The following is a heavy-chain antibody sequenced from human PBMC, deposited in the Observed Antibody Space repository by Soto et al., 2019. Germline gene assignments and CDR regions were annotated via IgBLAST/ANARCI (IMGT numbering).Heavy chain of an antibody. CDR2: IIPIFGTA. CDR1: GGTFSSYA. CDR3: ARDGEVLRYFVWSPRYYYGMDV. Sequence: GASVKVSCKASGGTFSSYAISWVRQAPGQGLEWMGGIIPIFGTANYAQKFQGRVTITADESTSTAYMELSSLRSEDTAVYYCARDGEVLRYFVWSPRYYYGMDVGGQGTTVTVYS. V-gene: IGHV1-69*13. J-gene: IGHJ6*02. D-gene: IGHD3-9*01.